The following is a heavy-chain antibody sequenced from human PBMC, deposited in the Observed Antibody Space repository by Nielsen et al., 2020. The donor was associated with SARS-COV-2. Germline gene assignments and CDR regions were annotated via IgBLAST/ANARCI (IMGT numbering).Heavy chain of an antibody. V-gene: IGHV3-74*01. CDR3: AREAHSGSYYGHPSDAFDI. J-gene: IGHJ3*02. CDR2: INSDGSST. D-gene: IGHD1-26*01. Sequence: GASLKISCAASGFTFSSYWMHWVHQAPGKGLVWVSRINSDGSSTSYADSVKGRFTISRDNAKNTLYLQMNSLRAEDTAVYYCAREAHSGSYYGHPSDAFDIWGQGTMVTVSS. CDR1: GFTFSSYW.